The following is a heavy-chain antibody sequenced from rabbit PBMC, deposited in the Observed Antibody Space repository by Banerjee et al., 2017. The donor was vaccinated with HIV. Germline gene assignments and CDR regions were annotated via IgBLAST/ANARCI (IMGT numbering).Heavy chain of an antibody. CDR3: ARDAGYGGYGYYNL. CDR1: GFSFSSGYD. J-gene: IGHJ4*01. CDR2: IYTGGGDIT. D-gene: IGHD2-1*01. Sequence: QEQLEESGGDLVKPGASLTLTCTASGFSFSSGYDMSWVRQAPGKGLEWIACIYTGGGDITYYANWAKGRFTISKTSSTSVTLQVTSLTAADTATYFCARDAGYGGYGYYNLWGPGTLVTVS. V-gene: IGHV1S45*01.